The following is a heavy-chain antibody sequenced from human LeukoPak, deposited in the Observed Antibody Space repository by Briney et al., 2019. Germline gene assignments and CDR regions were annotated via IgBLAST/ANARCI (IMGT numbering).Heavy chain of an antibody. Sequence: ASVKISCTASGYTFSSYYIHWVRQAPGQGLEWLGIINPSGGSTRYAEKFRGRVTMTRDTSTSTVYMEVTSLRSDDTAMYCCARAFYQQPFDYWGQGTLVTVSS. CDR2: INPSGGST. CDR3: ARAFYQQPFDY. V-gene: IGHV1-46*01. D-gene: IGHD2-2*01. J-gene: IGHJ4*02. CDR1: GYTFSSYY.